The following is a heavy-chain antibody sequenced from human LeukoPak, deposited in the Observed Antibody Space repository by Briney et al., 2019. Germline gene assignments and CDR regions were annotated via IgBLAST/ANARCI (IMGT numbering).Heavy chain of an antibody. CDR3: ARDEGRWLVLGYFDY. D-gene: IGHD6-19*01. J-gene: IGHJ4*02. V-gene: IGHV1-3*01. CDR1: GYTFTSYA. Sequence: ASVKVSCKASGYTFTSYAMHWVRQAPGQRLEWMGWINAGNGNTKYSQKFQGRVTITRDTSASTACMELSSLRSEDTAVYYCARDEGRWLVLGYFDYWGQGTLVTVSS. CDR2: INAGNGNT.